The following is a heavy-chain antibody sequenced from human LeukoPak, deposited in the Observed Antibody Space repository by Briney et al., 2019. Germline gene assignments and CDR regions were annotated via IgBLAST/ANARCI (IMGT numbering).Heavy chain of an antibody. CDR1: GFSLSTSGVG. D-gene: IGHD6-19*01. CDR2: IYWDDDK. V-gene: IGHV2-5*02. J-gene: IGHJ3*02. Sequence: CGPTLVNPTQTLTLTCTFSGFSLSTSGVGVGWIRQPPGKALEWLALIYWDDDKRYSPSLKSRLTITKDTSKNQVVLTMTNMDPVDTATYYCAHTRRSGWDHDAFDIWGQGTMVTVSS. CDR3: AHTRRSGWDHDAFDI.